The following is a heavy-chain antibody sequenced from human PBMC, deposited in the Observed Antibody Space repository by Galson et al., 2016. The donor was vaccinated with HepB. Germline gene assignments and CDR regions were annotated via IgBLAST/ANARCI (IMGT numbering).Heavy chain of an antibody. CDR3: AKQFGSGTYYLRSLDC. CDR1: GFTSSNFG. Sequence: SLRLSCAASGFTSSNFGFHWVRQAPGKGLEWVSAISYDGNTQYYGDSIKARLTISRDSSTSTIFLQMISLLAEDTATYYCAKQFGSGTYYLRSLDCWGQGTKVTVSS. J-gene: IGHJ4*02. V-gene: IGHV3-30*18. CDR2: ISYDGNTQ. D-gene: IGHD3-10*01.